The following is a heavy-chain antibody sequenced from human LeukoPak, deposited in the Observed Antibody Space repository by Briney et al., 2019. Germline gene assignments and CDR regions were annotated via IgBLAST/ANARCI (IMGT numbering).Heavy chain of an antibody. Sequence: GGSLTLSCAASGFTFRTSWMHWVRQDSREGLVWVSRISSDGSDIRYADSVKGRFTISRDNAKNTLYLLMSSLRAEDTALYYCARDRGGLGPTTLDHWGQGTLVTVSS. D-gene: IGHD1-26*01. V-gene: IGHV3-74*01. CDR1: GFTFRTSW. CDR2: ISSDGSDI. J-gene: IGHJ4*02. CDR3: ARDRGGLGPTTLDH.